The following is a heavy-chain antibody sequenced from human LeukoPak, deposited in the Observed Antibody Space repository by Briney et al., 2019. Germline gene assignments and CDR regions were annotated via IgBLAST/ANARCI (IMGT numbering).Heavy chain of an antibody. J-gene: IGHJ5*02. Sequence: GASVKVSCKVSGYTLTELSMHWVRQAPGEGLEWMGGFDPEDGKTIYAQKFQGRVTMTGDTSISTSYMELSRLSSDDTAVYYCARVGSSGWDTFEQSPTWGQGTLVTVSS. V-gene: IGHV1-24*01. CDR2: FDPEDGKT. D-gene: IGHD6-19*01. CDR1: GYTLTELS. CDR3: ARVGSSGWDTFEQSPT.